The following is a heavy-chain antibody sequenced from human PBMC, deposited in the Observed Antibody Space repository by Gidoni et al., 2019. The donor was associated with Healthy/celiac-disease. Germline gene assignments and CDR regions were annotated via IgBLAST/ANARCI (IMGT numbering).Heavy chain of an antibody. CDR1: GFPFSSYG. V-gene: IGHV3-33*01. D-gene: IGHD2-15*01. J-gene: IGHJ3*02. CDR2: IWYDGSNK. CDR3: ARESSGGYCSGGSCYNWGIADAFDI. Sequence: QVQLVASGGGVVQPWRSLRLSCAASGFPFSSYGMHWVRQAPGKGLEWVAVIWYDGSNKYYADSVKGRFTISRDNSKNTLYLQMNSLRAEDTAVYYCARESSGGYCSGGSCYNWGIADAFDIWGQGTMVTVSS.